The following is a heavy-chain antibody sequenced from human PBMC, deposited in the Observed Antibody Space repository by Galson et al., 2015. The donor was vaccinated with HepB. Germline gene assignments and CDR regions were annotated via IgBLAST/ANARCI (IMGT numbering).Heavy chain of an antibody. Sequence: QSGAEVKKPGESLKISCKASGYTFTSYAMHWVRQAPGQRLEWMGWINAGNGNTKYSQKFQGRVTITRDTSASTAYMELSSLRSEDTAVYYCARRPAATWSSWYGLDAFDIWGQGTMVTVSS. J-gene: IGHJ3*02. CDR2: INAGNGNT. CDR3: ARRPAATWSSWYGLDAFDI. D-gene: IGHD6-13*01. CDR1: GYTFTSYA. V-gene: IGHV1-3*01.